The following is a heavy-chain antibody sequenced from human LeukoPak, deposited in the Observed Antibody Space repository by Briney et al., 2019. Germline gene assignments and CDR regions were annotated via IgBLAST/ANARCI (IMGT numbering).Heavy chain of an antibody. D-gene: IGHD3-10*01. V-gene: IGHV3-21*01. J-gene: IGHJ4*02. CDR3: ARESSGSGGYSAFDY. CDR1: GFTFSNYN. Sequence: GGSLRLSCAGSGFTFSNYNMHWVRQAPGKGLEWVSLITTGSSHIYYADSLKDRFTISRDNAKNSIYLQMDSLRVEDTAVYFCARESSGSGGYSAFDYWGQGTLVIVSS. CDR2: ITTGSSHI.